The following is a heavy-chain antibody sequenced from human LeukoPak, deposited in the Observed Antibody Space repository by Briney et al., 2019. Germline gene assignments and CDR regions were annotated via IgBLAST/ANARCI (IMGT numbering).Heavy chain of an antibody. Sequence: VASVKVSCKASGYTFTGYYMHWVRQAPGQGLEWMGWINPNSGGTNYAQKFQGRVTMTRDMSTSTVYMELSSLRSEDTAVYYCARDHGMIFGVVTTWVDYWGQGTLVTVSS. CDR1: GYTFTGYY. D-gene: IGHD3/OR15-3a*01. CDR2: INPNSGGT. CDR3: ARDHGMIFGVVTTWVDY. J-gene: IGHJ4*02. V-gene: IGHV1-2*02.